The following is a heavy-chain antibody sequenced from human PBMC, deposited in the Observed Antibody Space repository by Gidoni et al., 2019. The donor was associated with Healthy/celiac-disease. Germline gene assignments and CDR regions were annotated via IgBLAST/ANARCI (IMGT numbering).Heavy chain of an antibody. J-gene: IGHJ3*02. Sequence: EVQLVESGGGLVQPGGSLRLSCAASGFTFSSYDMHWVRQATGKGLEWVSAIGTAGDPYYPGSVQGRFTISRENAKNSLYLQMNSLRAGDTAVYYCARGSHYYDSSGYSSDAFDIWGQGTMVTVSS. V-gene: IGHV3-13*05. CDR2: IGTAGDP. CDR3: ARGSHYYDSSGYSSDAFDI. D-gene: IGHD3-22*01. CDR1: GFTFSSYD.